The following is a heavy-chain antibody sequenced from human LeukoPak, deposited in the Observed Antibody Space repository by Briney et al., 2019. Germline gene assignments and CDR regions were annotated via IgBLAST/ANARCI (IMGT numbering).Heavy chain of an antibody. CDR2: IYHSGST. V-gene: IGHV4-30-2*01. CDR3: ARSCDGDCDYYYYGMDV. D-gene: IGHD2-21*02. CDR1: GGSISSGGYS. Sequence: PSQTLSLTCAVSGGSISSGGYSWSWIRQPPGKGLEWIGYIYHSGSTYYNPSLKSRVTISVDRSKNQFSLKLSSVTAADTAVYYCARSCDGDCDYYYYGMDVWGQGTTVTVFS. J-gene: IGHJ6*02.